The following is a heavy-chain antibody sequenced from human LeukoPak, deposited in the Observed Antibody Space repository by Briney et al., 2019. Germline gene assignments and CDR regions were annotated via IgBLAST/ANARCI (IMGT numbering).Heavy chain of an antibody. CDR1: GYTFTSYG. Sequence: GASVKVSCKASGYTFTSYGISWVRQAPGQGLEWMGWISAYNGNTNYAQKLQGRVTMTTDTSTSTAYMELRSLRSDDTAVYYCARVENYDILTGYYREWNLHWFDPWGQGTLVTVSS. CDR3: ARVENYDILTGYYREWNLHWFDP. J-gene: IGHJ5*02. CDR2: ISAYNGNT. D-gene: IGHD3-9*01. V-gene: IGHV1-18*01.